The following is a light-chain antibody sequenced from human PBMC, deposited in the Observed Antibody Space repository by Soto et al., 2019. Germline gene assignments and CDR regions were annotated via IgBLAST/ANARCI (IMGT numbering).Light chain of an antibody. CDR1: QIVRSSS. V-gene: IGKV3-20*01. J-gene: IGKJ1*01. CDR3: QQYGSSGT. CDR2: DAS. Sequence: EMMLTQSPGTLSLSPGDRATLSCRASQIVRSSSLAWYQQKPGQPPRLLIYDASSRPTGIPDRFSGSGSGTDFTLTISGLEPEDFAVYYCQQYGSSGTFGQGTTGDIK.